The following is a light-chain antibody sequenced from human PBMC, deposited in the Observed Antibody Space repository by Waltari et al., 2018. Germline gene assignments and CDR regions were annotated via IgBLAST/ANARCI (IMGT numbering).Light chain of an antibody. J-gene: IGKJ1*01. CDR3: QNHERLPAM. V-gene: IGKV3-20*01. Sequence: TQSPGTLSLSPGERATLSCRASQSVSRYLAWYQQKPGQAPRLLIYGASSRATGIPDFSLTISRLEPEDFAVYYCQNHERLPAMFGQGTKVEIK. CDR2: GAS. CDR1: QSVSRY.